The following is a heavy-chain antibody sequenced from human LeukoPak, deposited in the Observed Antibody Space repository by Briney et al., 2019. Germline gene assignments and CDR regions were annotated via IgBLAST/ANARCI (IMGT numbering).Heavy chain of an antibody. CDR2: ISAYNGDT. CDR3: ARDGMSSTKPFDY. V-gene: IGHV1-18*01. J-gene: IGHJ4*02. CDR1: GYTFSSYG. D-gene: IGHD2-2*01. Sequence: ASVKVSCKASGYTFSSYGISWARQAPGQGLEWVGWISAYNGDTHYAQNFQGRVTMTTDTSTSTAYMELRSLISHDTAVYYCARDGMSSTKPFDYWGQGTLVTVPS.